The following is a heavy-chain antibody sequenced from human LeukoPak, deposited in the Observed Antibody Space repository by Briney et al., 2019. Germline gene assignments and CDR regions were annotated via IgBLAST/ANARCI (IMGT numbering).Heavy chain of an antibody. Sequence: PGGSLRLSCEASGFTFSTYEMNWVRQAPGKGLEWVSYISSSGSTLYYADSVKGRFTISRDNAKSSLYLQMNSLRAEDTAVYYCARDRDSSGWPGGIFDYWGQGSLVTVSS. J-gene: IGHJ4*02. D-gene: IGHD6-19*01. CDR1: GFTFSTYE. CDR2: ISSSGSTL. CDR3: ARDRDSSGWPGGIFDY. V-gene: IGHV3-48*03.